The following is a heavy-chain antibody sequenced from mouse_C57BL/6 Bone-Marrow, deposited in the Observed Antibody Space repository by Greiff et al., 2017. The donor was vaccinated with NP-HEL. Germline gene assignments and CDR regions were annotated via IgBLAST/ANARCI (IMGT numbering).Heavy chain of an antibody. V-gene: IGHV5-9-1*02. CDR3: KRDERDYYGSSYFDY. D-gene: IGHD1-1*01. J-gene: IGHJ2*01. CDR1: GFTFSSYA. Sequence: EVKVVESGEGLVKPGGSLKLSCAASGFTFSSYAMSWVRQTPEKRLEWVAYISSGGDYIYYADTVKGRFTISRDNARNTLYLQMSSLKSEDTAMYYCKRDERDYYGSSYFDYWGQGTTLTVAS. CDR2: ISSGGDYI.